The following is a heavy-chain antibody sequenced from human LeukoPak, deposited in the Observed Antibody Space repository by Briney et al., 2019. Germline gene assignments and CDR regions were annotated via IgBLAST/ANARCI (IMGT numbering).Heavy chain of an antibody. D-gene: IGHD2-2*01. V-gene: IGHV3-30*02. Sequence: GGSLRLSCAASGFTFSLYGMHWVRQAPGKGLEWVAFTRYDGSNKDYADSVKGRFTISRDNSKNTLYLQMNSLRVEDTAVYYCAKDQDGVVVVLLKDAFDIWGQGTMVTVSS. CDR3: AKDQDGVVVVLLKDAFDI. CDR2: TRYDGSNK. J-gene: IGHJ3*02. CDR1: GFTFSLYG.